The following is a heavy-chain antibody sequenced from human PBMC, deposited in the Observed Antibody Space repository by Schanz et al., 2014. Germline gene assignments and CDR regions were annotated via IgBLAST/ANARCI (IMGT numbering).Heavy chain of an antibody. CDR2: INPTNGDT. CDR1: GDTFTRFY. Sequence: QFQLVHSGAEVRKPGASVKVSCRASGDTFTRFYIHWVRQAPGQGLEWMAWINPTNGDTDSSPTFKSRATLTRDTSTHTAYLELRSLTSDDTAVYYCAPIAASGLHWGQGTPVTVSS. V-gene: IGHV1-2*02. J-gene: IGHJ4*02. D-gene: IGHD2-21*01. CDR3: APIAASGLH.